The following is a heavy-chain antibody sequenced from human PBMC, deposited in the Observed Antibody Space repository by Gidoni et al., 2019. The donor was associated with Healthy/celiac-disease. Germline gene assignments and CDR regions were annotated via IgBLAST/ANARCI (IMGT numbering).Heavy chain of an antibody. V-gene: IGHV4-39*01. CDR3: ARPYYDFWSGYVNWFDP. Sequence: VKPSETLSPICTVSGGSISSSSYYWGWIRQPPGKGLEWIGSIYYSGSTYYNPSLKSRVTISVDTSKNQFSLKLSSVTAADTAVYYCARPYYDFWSGYVNWFDPWGQGTLVTVSS. J-gene: IGHJ5*02. CDR2: IYYSGST. CDR1: GGSISSSSYY. D-gene: IGHD3-3*01.